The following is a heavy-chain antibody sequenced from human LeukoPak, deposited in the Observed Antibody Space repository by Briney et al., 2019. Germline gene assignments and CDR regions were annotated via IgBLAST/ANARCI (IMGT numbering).Heavy chain of an antibody. Sequence: SETLSLTCTVSGGSISRYYWSWIRQPPGKGLECIGYIYYFGRTNYNPSLKSRVTISEDTSKNQFSLKLSSVTAADAAVYYCARGMVRGYYYYYMDVWGKGTTVTVSS. CDR2: IYYFGRT. CDR1: GGSISRYY. J-gene: IGHJ6*03. V-gene: IGHV4-59*12. D-gene: IGHD3-10*01. CDR3: ARGMVRGYYYYYMDV.